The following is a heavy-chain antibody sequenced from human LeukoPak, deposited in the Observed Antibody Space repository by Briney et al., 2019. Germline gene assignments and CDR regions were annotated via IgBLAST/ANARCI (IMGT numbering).Heavy chain of an antibody. CDR1: GGSISNYY. Sequence: SSETLSLTCTVSGGSISNYYWSWIRQPPGKGLEWIGYVYYTGSTSYNPSLKSRVTISGDTSKNQFSLKLSSVTAADTAVYYCTRRGGSSSSDWFDPWGQGTLDIVSS. CDR2: VYYTGST. J-gene: IGHJ5*02. V-gene: IGHV4-59*08. CDR3: TRRGGSSSSDWFDP. D-gene: IGHD6-6*01.